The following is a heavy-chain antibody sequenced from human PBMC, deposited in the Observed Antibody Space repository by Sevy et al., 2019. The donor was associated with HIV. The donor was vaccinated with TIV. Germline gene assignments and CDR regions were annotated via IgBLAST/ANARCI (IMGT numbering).Heavy chain of an antibody. J-gene: IGHJ4*02. Sequence: WGYLRLSCAASGFTFSANWMNWVRQAPGKGLEWVANIKADGSDKHYVDSVEGRFTISRDNAKNLLFLQMNSLRVEDTALYYCAHETFGRFESWGQGTLVTVSS. V-gene: IGHV3-7*01. CDR2: IKADGSDK. CDR1: GFTFSANW. D-gene: IGHD3-16*01. CDR3: AHETFGRFES.